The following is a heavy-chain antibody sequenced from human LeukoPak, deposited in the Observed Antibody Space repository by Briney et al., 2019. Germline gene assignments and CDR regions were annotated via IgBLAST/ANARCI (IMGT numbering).Heavy chain of an antibody. CDR1: GGSISSYY. Sequence: PSETLSLTCTVSGGSISSYYWSWIRQPPGKGLEWIGYIYYSGSTNYNPPLKSRVTISVDTSKNQFSLNMNSVTAADTAIYYCARAYSPVSNGSHSLFDPWGQGTLVTVSS. CDR3: ARAYSPVSNGSHSLFDP. CDR2: IYYSGST. V-gene: IGHV4-59*12. D-gene: IGHD1-26*01. J-gene: IGHJ5*02.